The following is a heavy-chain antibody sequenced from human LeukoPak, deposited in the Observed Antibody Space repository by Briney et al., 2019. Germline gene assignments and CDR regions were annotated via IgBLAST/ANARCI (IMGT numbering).Heavy chain of an antibody. CDR2: INHSGST. D-gene: IGHD2-2*03. J-gene: IGHJ6*03. V-gene: IGHV4-34*01. Sequence: SETLSLTCAVYGGSFSGYYWSWIRQPPGKGLEWIGEINHSGSTNYNPSLKSRVTISVDTSKNQFSLKLSSVTAADTAVYYCARVDPGYYYMDVWGKGTTVTVSS. CDR3: ARVDPGYYYMDV. CDR1: GGSFSGYY.